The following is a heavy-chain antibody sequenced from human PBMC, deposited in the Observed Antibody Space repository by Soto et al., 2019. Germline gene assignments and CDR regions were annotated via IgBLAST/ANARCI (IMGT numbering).Heavy chain of an antibody. D-gene: IGHD3-22*01. J-gene: IGHJ6*02. Sequence: ASVKVSCKASGYTFTGYYMHWVRQAPGQGLEWMGWINPNSGGTNYAQKFQGRVTMTRDTSISTAYMELSRLRSDDTAVYYCAKGPYYYDSSGYLNYYYGMDVWGQGTTVTVSS. CDR1: GYTFTGYY. CDR3: AKGPYYYDSSGYLNYYYGMDV. CDR2: INPNSGGT. V-gene: IGHV1-2*02.